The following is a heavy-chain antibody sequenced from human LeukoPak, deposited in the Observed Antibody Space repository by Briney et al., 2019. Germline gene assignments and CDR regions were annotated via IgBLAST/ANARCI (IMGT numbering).Heavy chain of an antibody. Sequence: SETLSLTCAVYGGSLSGHHWTWIRQSPGKRLEWIGEINYSGSTQYNPSLASRVTISVDTSKTQFSLKLSSVTAADTAVYYCVLVPPPYTQHFWGQGALVTVSS. CDR3: VLVPPPYTQHF. J-gene: IGHJ4*02. CDR1: GGSLSGHH. CDR2: INYSGST. V-gene: IGHV4-34*01. D-gene: IGHD3-16*01.